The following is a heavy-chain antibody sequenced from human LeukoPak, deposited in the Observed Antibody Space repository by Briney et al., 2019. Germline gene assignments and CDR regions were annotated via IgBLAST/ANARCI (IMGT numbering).Heavy chain of an antibody. CDR1: GGSISSYY. CDR3: ARWATGYSYGYCDY. V-gene: IGHV4-59*01. Sequence: PSETLSLTCTVSGGSISSYYWSWIRQPPGKGLEWIGYIYYSGSTNYNPSLESRVTISVDTSKNQFSLKLSSVTAADTAVYYCARWATGYSYGYCDYWGQGTLVTVSS. D-gene: IGHD5-18*01. CDR2: IYYSGST. J-gene: IGHJ4*02.